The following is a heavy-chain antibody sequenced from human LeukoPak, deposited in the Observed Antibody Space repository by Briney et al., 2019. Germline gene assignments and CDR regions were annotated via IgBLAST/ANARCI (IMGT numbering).Heavy chain of an antibody. J-gene: IGHJ3*02. D-gene: IGHD3-3*01. CDR3: ATHTISGVVTYASLI. CDR2: FDPEDGET. Sequence: ASVKVSCKLSGYTGIELSMHWVRQVPGKGLEWMGGFDPEDGETKYAQKFQGRVTMTEDTSTDTAYMELSRLTSEDTAVYYCATHTISGVVTYASLIWGRGTLVTVSS. CDR1: GYTGIELS. V-gene: IGHV1-24*01.